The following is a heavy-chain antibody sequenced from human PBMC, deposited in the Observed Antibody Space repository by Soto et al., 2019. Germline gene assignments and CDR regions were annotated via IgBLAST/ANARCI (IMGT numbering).Heavy chain of an antibody. D-gene: IGHD1-1*01. V-gene: IGHV4-4*02. Sequence: QVQLQESGPGLVKPSGTLSLTCAVSGGSISSSNWWSWVRQPPGKGLEWIGEIHHSGSTNYNPSLKSRVTISVDKSKTQFSLKLSSVTAADTAVYYCARFPSRRYNWNDEDDWFDPWGQGTLVTVSS. CDR3: ARFPSRRYNWNDEDDWFDP. CDR2: IHHSGST. CDR1: GGSISSSNW. J-gene: IGHJ5*02.